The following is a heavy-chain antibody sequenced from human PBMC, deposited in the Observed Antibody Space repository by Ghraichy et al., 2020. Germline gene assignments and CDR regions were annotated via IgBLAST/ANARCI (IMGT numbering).Heavy chain of an antibody. CDR1: GVSTYD. CDR2: MSGGADVR. Sequence: GESLNISCAASGVSTYDMSWVRQAPGKGLEWVSVMSGGADVRYYADSVKGRFTIYRDKSKNTLNLQMNNLRAEDTTVYYCAKIERYTSSWYGGSYFDYWGQGTLVTVSS. D-gene: IGHD6-13*01. J-gene: IGHJ4*02. CDR3: AKIERYTSSWYGGSYFDY. V-gene: IGHV3-23*01.